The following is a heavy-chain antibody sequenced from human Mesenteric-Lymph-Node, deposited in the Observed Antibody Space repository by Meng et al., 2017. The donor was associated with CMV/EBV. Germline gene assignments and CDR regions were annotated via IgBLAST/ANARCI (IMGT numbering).Heavy chain of an antibody. J-gene: IGHJ2*01. CDR1: GGSVSRDSYP. D-gene: IGHD3-16*01. CDR2: IYHNGYT. V-gene: IGHV4-61*01. CDR3: ARGALGSFDL. Sequence: CTVSGGSVSRDSYPWTWIRQHPGKGLECLGYIYHNGYTNYNPSLKSRVTISVDTSRNQFSLKLTSMTAADTAVYYCARGALGSFDLWGRGTLVTVSS.